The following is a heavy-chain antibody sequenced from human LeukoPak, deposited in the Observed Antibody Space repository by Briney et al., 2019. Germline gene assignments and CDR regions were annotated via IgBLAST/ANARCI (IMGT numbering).Heavy chain of an antibody. CDR1: GYTFTGYY. CDR3: AREIPTYYDFWSGYQPNDY. J-gene: IGHJ4*02. D-gene: IGHD3-3*01. CDR2: INPNSGGT. Sequence: GASVKVSCKASGYTFTGYYMHWVRQAPGQGLEWMGWINPNSGGTNYAQKFQGRVTMTRDTSISTAYMELSRLRSDDTAVYYCAREIPTYYDFWSGYQPNDYWGQGTLVTVSS. V-gene: IGHV1-2*02.